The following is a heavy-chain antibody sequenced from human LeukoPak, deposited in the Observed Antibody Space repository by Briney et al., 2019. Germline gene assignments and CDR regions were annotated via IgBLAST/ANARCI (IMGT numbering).Heavy chain of an antibody. V-gene: IGHV4-59*08. J-gene: IGHJ4*02. CDR1: GGSVSDYY. D-gene: IGHD2-8*01. CDR3: ARRRFVRGPDVVNPFDY. CDR2: IYYTGST. Sequence: SETLSLTCTISGGSVSDYYWSWIRQSPGKGLEWIGYIYYTGSTTYNPSLKSRVTISADTSKNQFSLKLSSVTAADTAVYYCARRRFVRGPDVVNPFDYWGQGTLVTVSS.